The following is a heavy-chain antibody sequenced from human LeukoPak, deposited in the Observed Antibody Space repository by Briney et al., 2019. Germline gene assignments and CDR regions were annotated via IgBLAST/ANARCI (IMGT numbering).Heavy chain of an antibody. Sequence: NPGGSLRLSCAASGFTFSSYNMNWVRQAPGKGLEWVSSISSSSSYIYYADSVKGRFTISRDNAKNSLYLQMNSLRAEDTAVYYCARLYGSGSYEYYYYYYYMDVWGKGTTVTVSS. CDR3: ARLYGSGSYEYYYYYYYMDV. CDR2: ISSSSSYI. CDR1: GFTFSSYN. D-gene: IGHD3-10*01. J-gene: IGHJ6*03. V-gene: IGHV3-21*01.